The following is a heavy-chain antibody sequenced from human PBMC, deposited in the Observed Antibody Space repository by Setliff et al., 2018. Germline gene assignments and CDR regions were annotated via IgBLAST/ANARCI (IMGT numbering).Heavy chain of an antibody. CDR2: ITDDGDTT. D-gene: IGHD3-10*01. CDR3: AKSSGSSSATNLEY. CDR1: GFTFSDNT. Sequence: GGSLRLSCTVSGFTFSDNTLSWFRQAPGKGLEWVSAITDDGDTTHYAGSVKGRFTIDRDNTNSKLYLQMNSLRVEDTALYYCAKSSGSSSATNLEYLGPGTLVTVSS. V-gene: IGHV3-23*01. J-gene: IGHJ4*02.